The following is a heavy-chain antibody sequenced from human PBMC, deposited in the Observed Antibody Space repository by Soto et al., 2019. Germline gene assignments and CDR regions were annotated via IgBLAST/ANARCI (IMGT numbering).Heavy chain of an antibody. J-gene: IGHJ6*02. D-gene: IGHD3-3*01. CDR2: INPSFGTA. V-gene: IGHV1-69*13. CDR3: ARGSGYLYGMDV. Sequence: ASVEVSCKASGYTFTSYYMRWVRQAPGQGLEWMGGINPSFGTANYAQKFQGRVTITADESTSTAYMELSSLRSEDTAVYYCARGSGYLYGMDVWGQGTTVTVS. CDR1: GYTFTSYY.